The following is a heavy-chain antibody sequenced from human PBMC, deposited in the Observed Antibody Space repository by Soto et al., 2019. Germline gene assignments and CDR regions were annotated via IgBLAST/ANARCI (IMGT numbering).Heavy chain of an antibody. Sequence: QLHLVQSGAVVKKPGASVTVSCSASGYPVTAYYMHWVRQAPGRGLEWMGGINPATGAAKYTQTFQGRVTMTRDTSTSRVLMELGGVTSEDTAVFYCARGGGVGVAGSAAFDMWGQGTLVTVSS. J-gene: IGHJ3*02. CDR3: ARGGGVGVAGSAAFDM. D-gene: IGHD3-3*01. CDR2: INPATGAA. CDR1: GYPVTAYY. V-gene: IGHV1-2*02.